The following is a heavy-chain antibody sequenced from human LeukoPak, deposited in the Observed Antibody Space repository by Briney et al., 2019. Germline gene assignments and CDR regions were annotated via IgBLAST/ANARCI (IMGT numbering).Heavy chain of an antibody. Sequence: GGSLRLSCTDSAYTFSTYDMVWVRQAPGKGLEWVAAIGASGHITHYGDSVKGLFTISKDNSRNTMYLQMNSLRAEDTAIYYCVRISMMGWANDYWGQGTLVTVSS. CDR1: AYTFSTYD. CDR2: IGASGHIT. CDR3: VRISMMGWANDY. V-gene: IGHV3-23*01. J-gene: IGHJ4*02. D-gene: IGHD2/OR15-2a*01.